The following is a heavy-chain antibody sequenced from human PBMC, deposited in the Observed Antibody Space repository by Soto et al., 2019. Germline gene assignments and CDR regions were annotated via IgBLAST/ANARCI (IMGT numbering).Heavy chain of an antibody. CDR3: ARSIAAAGTP. D-gene: IGHD6-13*01. V-gene: IGHV4-34*01. Sequence: SETLSLTCAVYGGSFSGYYWSWIRQPPGKGLEWIGEINHSGSTNYNPSLKSRVTISVDTSKNQFSLKLSSVTAADTAVYYCARSIAAAGTPWGQGTLVTVSS. CDR1: GGSFSGYY. J-gene: IGHJ5*02. CDR2: INHSGST.